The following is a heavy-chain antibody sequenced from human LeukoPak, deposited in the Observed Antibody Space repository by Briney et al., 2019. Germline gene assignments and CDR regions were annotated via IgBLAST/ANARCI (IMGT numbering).Heavy chain of an antibody. D-gene: IGHD3-10*01. V-gene: IGHV1-18*01. Sequence: ASVKVSYKASGYTFTSYGISWVRQAPGQGREWMGWISTYNGNTNYVQKFQGRVTMTTDTSTSTAYMELRSLRSDDTAVYFCATCRGPRGVIRHWGQGTLVTVSS. CDR2: ISTYNGNT. CDR1: GYTFTSYG. J-gene: IGHJ1*01. CDR3: ATCRGPRGVIRH.